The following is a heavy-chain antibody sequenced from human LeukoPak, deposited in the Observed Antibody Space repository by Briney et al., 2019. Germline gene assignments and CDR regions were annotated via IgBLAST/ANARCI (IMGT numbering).Heavy chain of an antibody. J-gene: IGHJ4*02. CDR3: ASVYSSGWNFHY. CDR1: GGTFSSYA. V-gene: IGHV1-2*02. D-gene: IGHD6-19*01. Sequence: ASVKVSCKASGGTFSSYAISWVRQAPGQGLEWMGWLNPNSGGTNYAQNFQGRVTMTRDTSISTAYMEVSRLTSDDTAVYYCASVYSSGWNFHYWGQGTLVTVSS. CDR2: LNPNSGGT.